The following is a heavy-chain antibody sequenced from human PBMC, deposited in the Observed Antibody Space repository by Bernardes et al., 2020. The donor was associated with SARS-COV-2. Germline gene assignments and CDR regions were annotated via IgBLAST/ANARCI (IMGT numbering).Heavy chain of an antibody. CDR1: GFTFDDYA. J-gene: IGHJ4*02. CDR2: ISWNSGSI. D-gene: IGHD3-10*01. Sequence: GGSLRLSCAASGFTFDDYAMHWVRQAPGKGLEWVSGISWNSGSIGYADSVKGRFTISRDNAKNSLYLQMNSLRAEDTALYYCAKIAHATGSGMGETDYWGQGTLVTVSS. CDR3: AKIAHATGSGMGETDY. V-gene: IGHV3-9*01.